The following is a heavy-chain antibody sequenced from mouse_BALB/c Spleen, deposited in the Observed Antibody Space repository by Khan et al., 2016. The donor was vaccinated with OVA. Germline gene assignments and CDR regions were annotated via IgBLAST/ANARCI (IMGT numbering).Heavy chain of an antibody. Sequence: QIQLVQSGPELVKPGASVKMSCRASGYTFTDHYINWVKQKPGQGPEWIGWIHPGSANTKYNENFKGKATLTVDTSSRTAFMQLNSLTAEDTAFYFCAGRFAYWGQGTTLTVSS. V-gene: IGHV1-84*02. CDR1: GYTFTDHY. CDR2: IHPGSANT. J-gene: IGHJ2*01. CDR3: AGRFAY.